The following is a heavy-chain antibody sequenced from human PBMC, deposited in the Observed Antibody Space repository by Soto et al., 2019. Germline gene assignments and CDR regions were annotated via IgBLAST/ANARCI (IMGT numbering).Heavy chain of an antibody. V-gene: IGHV4-30-4*01. D-gene: IGHD4-17*01. CDR2: IYYSGST. CDR3: ARGPYGDSPASNWFDP. J-gene: IGHJ5*02. CDR1: GGSISSGDYY. Sequence: QVQLQESGPGLVKPSQTLSLTCTVSGGSISSGDYYWSWIRQPPGKGLEWIGYIYYSGSTYYNPSLKSRVTISVDTSKHQFSLKLSSVTAADTAVYYCARGPYGDSPASNWFDPWGQGTLVTVSS.